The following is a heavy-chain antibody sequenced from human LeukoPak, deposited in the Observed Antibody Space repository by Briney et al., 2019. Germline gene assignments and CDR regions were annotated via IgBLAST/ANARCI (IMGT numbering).Heavy chain of an antibody. CDR1: GGSISSYY. V-gene: IGHV4-59*01. J-gene: IGHJ6*03. D-gene: IGHD5-18*01. CDR3: ARGSIQLWAQYYYYYMDV. Sequence: SETLSLTCTVSGGSISSYYWIWIRQPPGKGLEWIGYIYYSGSTNYNPSLKSRVTISVDTSKNQFSLKLSSVTAADTAVYYCARGSIQLWAQYYYYYMDVWGKGTTVTVSS. CDR2: IYYSGST.